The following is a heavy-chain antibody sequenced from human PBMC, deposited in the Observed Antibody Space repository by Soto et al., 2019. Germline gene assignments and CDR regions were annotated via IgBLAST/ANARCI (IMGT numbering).Heavy chain of an antibody. CDR1: GFTFSSYE. CDR2: ISSSGSTI. D-gene: IGHD3-10*01. CDR3: AGSWWFGELFSYYGMDV. V-gene: IGHV3-48*03. Sequence: SLRLSCAASGFTFSSYEMNWVRQAPGKGLEWVSYISSSGSTIYYADSVKGRFTISRDNAKNSLYLQMNSLRAEDTAVYYCAGSWWFGELFSYYGMDVWGQGTTVTVSS. J-gene: IGHJ6*02.